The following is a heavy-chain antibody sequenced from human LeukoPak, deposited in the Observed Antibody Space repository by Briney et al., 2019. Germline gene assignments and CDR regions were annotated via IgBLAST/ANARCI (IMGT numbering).Heavy chain of an antibody. Sequence: ASVKASCKASGYTFTGYYMHWVRQAPGQGLEWMGWINPNSGGTNYAQKFQGRVTMTRDTSISTAYMELSRLRSDDTAVYYCARDASSYSGGGYFDYWGQGTLVTVSS. D-gene: IGHD1-26*01. V-gene: IGHV1-2*02. J-gene: IGHJ4*02. CDR3: ARDASSYSGGGYFDY. CDR2: INPNSGGT. CDR1: GYTFTGYY.